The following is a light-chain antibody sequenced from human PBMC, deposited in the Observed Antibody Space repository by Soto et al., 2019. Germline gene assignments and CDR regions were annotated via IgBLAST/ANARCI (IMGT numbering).Light chain of an antibody. CDR1: SSDVGRYNL. J-gene: IGLJ2*01. V-gene: IGLV2-23*01. CDR2: GGS. Sequence: QSALTQPASVSGSPGQSITISCTGTSSDVGRYNLVSWYQRHPGKAPKLMLYGGSKRPSGVSNRFSGSKSGNTASLTISGLQAEDEADYYCSSYTSSSTLVFGGGTKLTVL. CDR3: SSYTSSSTLV.